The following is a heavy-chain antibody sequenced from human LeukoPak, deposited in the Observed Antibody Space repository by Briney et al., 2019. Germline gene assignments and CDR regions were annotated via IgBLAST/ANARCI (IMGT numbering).Heavy chain of an antibody. J-gene: IGHJ4*02. Sequence: PSETLSLTCAGYGGSFSGYYWSWIRQPPGKWLEWIGEINHSGSTNYNPSLKSRVTISVDTSKNQFSLKLSSVTAADTAVYYCARDRVSGVVPAPYYFDYWGQGTLVTVSS. CDR2: INHSGST. D-gene: IGHD2-2*01. CDR1: GGSFSGYY. CDR3: ARDRVSGVVPAPYYFDY. V-gene: IGHV4-34*01.